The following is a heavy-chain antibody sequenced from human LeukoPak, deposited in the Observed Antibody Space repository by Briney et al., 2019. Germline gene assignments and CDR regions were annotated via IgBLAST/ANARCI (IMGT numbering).Heavy chain of an antibody. CDR1: GYTFTGYY. V-gene: IGHV1-2*02. CDR3: ANSAAESSTWTLDD. Sequence: ASVKVSCKASGYTFTGYYMHWVRQAPGQGLEWMGWINPNSGGTNYAQKFQGRVTMTRDKSIRTAYMELSRLTSDDTAVYYCANSAAESSTWTLDDWGQGTLVTVSS. J-gene: IGHJ4*02. D-gene: IGHD6-13*01. CDR2: INPNSGGT.